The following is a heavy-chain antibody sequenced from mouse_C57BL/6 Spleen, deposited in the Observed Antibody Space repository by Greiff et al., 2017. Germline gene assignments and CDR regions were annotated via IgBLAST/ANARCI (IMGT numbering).Heavy chain of an antibody. D-gene: IGHD2-4*01. Sequence: QVQLQQPGAELVRPGSSVKLSCKASGYTFTSYWMDWVKQRPGQGLEWIGNIYPSDSETHYNQKFKDKATLTVDKSSSTAYMQLSSLTSEDSAVYYCARDPYDDDGAWFAYWGQGTLVTVSA. V-gene: IGHV1-61*01. CDR3: ARDPYDDDGAWFAY. J-gene: IGHJ3*01. CDR2: IYPSDSET. CDR1: GYTFTSYW.